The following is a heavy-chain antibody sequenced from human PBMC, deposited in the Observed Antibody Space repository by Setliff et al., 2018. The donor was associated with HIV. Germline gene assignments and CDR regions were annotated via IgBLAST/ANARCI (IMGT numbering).Heavy chain of an antibody. J-gene: IGHJ6*02. Sequence: VASVKVSCKASGYTFSTYDFNWVRQAAGQGLEWMGWMSPKNNGSGFAQKFQARLTMTWNTSTNTAYMELRSLTSDDTAVYYCARGRYHSRIDVWGQGTTVTVSS. CDR3: ARGRYHSRIDV. V-gene: IGHV1-8*01. CDR1: GYTFSTYD. CDR2: MSPKNNGS. D-gene: IGHD2-2*01.